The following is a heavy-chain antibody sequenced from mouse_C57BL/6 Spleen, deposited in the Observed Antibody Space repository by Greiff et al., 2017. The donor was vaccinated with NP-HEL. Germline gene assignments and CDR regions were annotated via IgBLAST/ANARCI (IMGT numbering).Heavy chain of an antibody. CDR1: GYTFTDYN. CDR2: INPNNGGT. J-gene: IGHJ1*03. CDR3: AILGDLKGGYWYFDV. D-gene: IGHD3-3*01. V-gene: IGHV1-18*01. Sequence: EVQLVESGPELVKPGASVKIPCKASGYTFTDYNMDWVKQSHGKSLEWIGDINPNNGGTIYNQKFKGKATLTVDKSSSTAYMELRSLTSEDTAVYYGAILGDLKGGYWYFDVWGTGTTVTVSS.